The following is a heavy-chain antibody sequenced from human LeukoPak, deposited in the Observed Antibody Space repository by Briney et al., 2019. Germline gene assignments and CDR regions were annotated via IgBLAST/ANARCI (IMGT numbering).Heavy chain of an antibody. V-gene: IGHV4-39*01. CDR1: GGSLNSSSYY. Sequence: PSETLSLTCTVSGGSLNSSSYYWGWIRQPPGKELEWIGSIYYSGRTYYNPSLRSRATIFVDTSKNQFSLKLNSVTAADTAVYYCARSQATAMVSDYWGQGTLVTVSS. CDR3: ARSQATAMVSDY. CDR2: IYYSGRT. D-gene: IGHD2-2*01. J-gene: IGHJ4*02.